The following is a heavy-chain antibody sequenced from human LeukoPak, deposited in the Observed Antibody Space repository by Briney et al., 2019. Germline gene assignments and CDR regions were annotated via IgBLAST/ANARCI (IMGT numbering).Heavy chain of an antibody. J-gene: IGHJ4*02. V-gene: IGHV4-59*08. CDR2: IYYSGST. CDR1: GGSISSYF. D-gene: IGHD6-19*01. CDR3: ARIDRAVAGTIDY. Sequence: SETLSLTCTVSGGSISSYFWSWIRQPPGKGQQWIGYIYYSGSTNYNPSLKSRVTMSVDTSKNQFSLKLSSVTAADTAVYYCARIDRAVAGTIDYWGQGTLVTVSS.